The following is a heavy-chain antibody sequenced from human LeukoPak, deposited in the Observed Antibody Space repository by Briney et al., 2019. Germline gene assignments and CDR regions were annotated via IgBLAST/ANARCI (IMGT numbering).Heavy chain of an antibody. Sequence: ASVKVSCKASGYTFTSYYMHWVRQAPGQGLEWMGIINPSGGSTSYAQKFQGRATMTRDTSTSTVYMELSSLRSEDTAVYYCARVGNEDFWSGYYTGSFDYWGQGTLVTVSS. J-gene: IGHJ4*02. CDR3: ARVGNEDFWSGYYTGSFDY. CDR2: INPSGGST. D-gene: IGHD3-3*01. V-gene: IGHV1-46*01. CDR1: GYTFTSYY.